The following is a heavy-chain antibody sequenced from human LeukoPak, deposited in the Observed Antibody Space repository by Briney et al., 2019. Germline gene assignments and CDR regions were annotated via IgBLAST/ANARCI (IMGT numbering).Heavy chain of an antibody. CDR1: GGSFSGYY. V-gene: IGHV4-34*01. CDR2: INHSGST. Sequence: SETLSLTCAVYGGSFSGYYWSWIRQPPGKGLEWIGEINHSGSTNYNPSLKSRVTISVDTSKNQFSLKLSSVTAADTAVYYCARGDIVVVVAATYFDYWGQGTPVTVSS. J-gene: IGHJ4*02. CDR3: ARGDIVVVVAATYFDY. D-gene: IGHD2-15*01.